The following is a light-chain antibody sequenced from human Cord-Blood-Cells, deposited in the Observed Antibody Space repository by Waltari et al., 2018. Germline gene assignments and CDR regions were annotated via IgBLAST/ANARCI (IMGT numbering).Light chain of an antibody. J-gene: IGKJ1*01. CDR3: QQSYSTLWT. CDR1: QSISSY. CDR2: AAS. V-gene: IGKV1-39*01. Sequence: DIQMTPSPSPLSASVGESVTITCRASQSISSYLNWCQQKPWKDPKLLIYAASSLQSGVPSRFSGSGSVTDFTLTISSLQPEDFATYYCQQSYSTLWTCGQGTKVEIK.